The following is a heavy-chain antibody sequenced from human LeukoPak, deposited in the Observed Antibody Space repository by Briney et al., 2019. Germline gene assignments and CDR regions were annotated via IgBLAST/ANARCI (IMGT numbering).Heavy chain of an antibody. CDR2: INPNSGGT. CDR3: ARVGSGSYWDYFDY. J-gene: IGHJ4*02. D-gene: IGHD3-10*01. V-gene: IGHV1-2*04. Sequence: GASVKVSCKASEYTFTGYYMHWVRQAPGQGLEWMGWINPNSGGTNYAQKFQGWVTMTRDTSISTAYMELSRLRSDDTAVYYCARVGSGSYWDYFDYWGQGTLVTVSS. CDR1: EYTFTGYY.